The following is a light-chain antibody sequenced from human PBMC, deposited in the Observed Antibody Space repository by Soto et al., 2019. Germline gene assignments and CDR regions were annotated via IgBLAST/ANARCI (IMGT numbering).Light chain of an antibody. Sequence: EIVLTQCPDTLSLSPGERATLSCRASQSVSSSYLAWYQQTPGQAPRLLIYGTSNRASGIRDRFSGSGSGPDFTLTISRLGPEAIAVYYCPQYGNSRWTFGQGTKVDIK. CDR3: PQYGNSRWT. J-gene: IGKJ1*01. CDR1: QSVSSSY. V-gene: IGKV3-20*01. CDR2: GTS.